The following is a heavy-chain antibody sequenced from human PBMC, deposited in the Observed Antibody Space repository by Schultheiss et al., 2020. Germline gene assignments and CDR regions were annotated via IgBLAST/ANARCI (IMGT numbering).Heavy chain of an antibody. J-gene: IGHJ4*02. CDR2: MTSSSSYI. CDR3: AKRGYSGYESN. Sequence: GGSLRLSCAASGFTFNSHGMHWVRQAPGKGLEWVSSMTSSSSYIYYADSVKGRFTISRDNAKNSVYLQMNSLRAEDTAVYYCAKRGYSGYESNWGQGTLVTVSS. D-gene: IGHD5-12*01. V-gene: IGHV3-21*04. CDR1: GFTFNSHG.